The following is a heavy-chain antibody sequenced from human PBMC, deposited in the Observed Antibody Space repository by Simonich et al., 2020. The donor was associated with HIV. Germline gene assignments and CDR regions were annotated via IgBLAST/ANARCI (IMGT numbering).Heavy chain of an antibody. D-gene: IGHD6-6*01. CDR3: AKDRYSSSSGSFDY. CDR1: GFTFDDYA. J-gene: IGHJ4*02. V-gene: IGHV3-9*03. CDR2: ISGNSGSI. Sequence: EVQLVESLGGLVQPGRSLRLSCAASGFTFDDYAMHWVRQAPGKGLEGVSGISGNSGSIGYADSVKGRFTISRDNAKNSLYLQMNSLRAEDMALYYCAKDRYSSSSGSFDYWGQGTLVTVSS.